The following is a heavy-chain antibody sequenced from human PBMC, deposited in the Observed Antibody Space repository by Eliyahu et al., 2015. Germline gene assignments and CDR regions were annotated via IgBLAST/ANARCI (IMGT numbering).Heavy chain of an antibody. CDR1: GYTXTSYG. CDR2: ISAYNGNT. V-gene: IGHV1-18*01. CDR3: ARDLSKGVVPAAIWRRDYSKGGADY. D-gene: IGHD2-2*02. J-gene: IGHJ4*02. Sequence: QVQLVQSGAEVKKPGASVKVSCKASGYTXTSYGIXWVRXAPGQGLEWMGWISAYNGNTNYAQKLQGRVTMTTDTSTSTAYMELRSLRSDDTAVYYCARDLSKGVVPAAIWRRDYSKGGADYWGQGTLVTVSS.